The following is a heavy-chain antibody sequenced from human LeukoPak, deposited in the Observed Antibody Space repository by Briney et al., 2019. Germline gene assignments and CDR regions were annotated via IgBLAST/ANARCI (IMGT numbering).Heavy chain of an antibody. CDR3: ARGSRTKSGSKVPSDY. CDR1: GYTFTNYA. Sequence: VASVTVSCKASGYTFTNYAMNWVRQAPGEGLQWMGWINPNSGSTNYAQRFQDRVTMTRGTSITTVYMELSRLTSDDTAVYYCARGSRTKSGSKVPSDYWGQGTLVTVSS. D-gene: IGHD2-2*01. CDR2: INPNSGST. V-gene: IGHV1-2*02. J-gene: IGHJ4*02.